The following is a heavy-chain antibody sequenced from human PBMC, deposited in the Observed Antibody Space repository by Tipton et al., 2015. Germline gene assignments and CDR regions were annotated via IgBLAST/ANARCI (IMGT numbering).Heavy chain of an antibody. Sequence: TLSLTCTVSGGSISSSNQFWGWIRQPPGKELEWIGSMSYTGSPYYSPSLKSRVTISVDTTKNQISLKLTSVTAADTAVYYCARSGYTYGMDVWGQGTTVTVSS. CDR1: GGSISSSNQF. CDR3: ARSGYTYGMDV. CDR2: MSYTGSP. V-gene: IGHV4-39*07. D-gene: IGHD5-12*01. J-gene: IGHJ6*02.